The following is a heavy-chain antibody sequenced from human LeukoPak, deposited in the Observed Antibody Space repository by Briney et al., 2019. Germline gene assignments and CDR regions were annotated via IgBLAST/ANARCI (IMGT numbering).Heavy chain of an antibody. Sequence: ASVKVSCKVSGYTLTELSMHWVRQAPGKGLEWMGGFDPEDGETIYAQKFHGRVTMTEDTSTDTAYMELSRLRSDDTAVYYCARAPMDFGVVITFLFDYWGQGTLVTVSS. D-gene: IGHD3-3*01. CDR1: GYTLTELS. V-gene: IGHV1-24*01. CDR2: FDPEDGET. J-gene: IGHJ4*02. CDR3: ARAPMDFGVVITFLFDY.